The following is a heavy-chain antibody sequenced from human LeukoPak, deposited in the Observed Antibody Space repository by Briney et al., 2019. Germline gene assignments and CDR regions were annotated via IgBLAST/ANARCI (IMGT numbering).Heavy chain of an antibody. CDR3: ARVYRLLDY. D-gene: IGHD2-2*01. CDR2: IGTTANDI. J-gene: IGHJ4*02. Sequence: GGSLRLSCTASGFTFGDYYMTWIRQAPGKGLEWISYIGTTANDIYYADSVKGRFTTSRDDAENSLYLEMSSLRDEDTALYYCARVYRLLDYWGQGTLVTVSS. CDR1: GFTFGDYY. V-gene: IGHV3-11*01.